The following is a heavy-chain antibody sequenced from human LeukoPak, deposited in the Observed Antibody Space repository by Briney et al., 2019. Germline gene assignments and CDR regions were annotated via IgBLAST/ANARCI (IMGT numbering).Heavy chain of an antibody. Sequence: GGSLRLSCAASGFTFSSYGMHWVRQVPGKGLEWVAVIWYDGSNKYYADSVEGRFTISRDNSKNTLYLQMNSLRAEDTAVYYCARDATSVLPDYGDYGSFGDYYYGMDVWGQGTTVTVSS. CDR1: GFTFSSYG. D-gene: IGHD4-17*01. CDR3: ARDATSVLPDYGDYGSFGDYYYGMDV. V-gene: IGHV3-33*01. CDR2: IWYDGSNK. J-gene: IGHJ6*02.